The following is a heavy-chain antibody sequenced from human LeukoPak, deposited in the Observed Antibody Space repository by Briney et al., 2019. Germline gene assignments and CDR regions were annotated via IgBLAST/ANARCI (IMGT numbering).Heavy chain of an antibody. CDR2: INPNGGAT. CDR1: GYTFTDYY. Sequence: ASVKVSCKASGYTFTDYYMHWVRQAPGQGLEWMGWINPNGGATNYAQKFRGRVTMTRDTSISTVYMELRSLRSDDTAVYYCARDPSIVVVPAAPLGAYWGQGTLVTVSS. D-gene: IGHD2-2*01. J-gene: IGHJ4*02. CDR3: ARDPSIVVVPAAPLGAY. V-gene: IGHV1-2*02.